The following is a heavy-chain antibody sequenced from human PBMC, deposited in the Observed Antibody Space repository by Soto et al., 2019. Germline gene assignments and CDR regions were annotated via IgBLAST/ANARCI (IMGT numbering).Heavy chain of an antibody. J-gene: IGHJ6*02. CDR1: GGTFRSSP. V-gene: IGHV1-69*13. CDR2: IIPIFGTA. D-gene: IGHD3-10*01. Sequence: SVQLSCATPGGTFRSSPISWVRQAPGQGLEWMGGIIPIFGTANYAQKFQGRVTITADESTSTAYMELSSLRSEDTAVYYCARLYGSESLSYYGMDVWGQGTTVTVS. CDR3: ARLYGSESLSYYGMDV.